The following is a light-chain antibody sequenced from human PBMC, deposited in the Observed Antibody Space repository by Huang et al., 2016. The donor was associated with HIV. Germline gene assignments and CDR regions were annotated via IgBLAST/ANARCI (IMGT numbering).Light chain of an antibody. J-gene: IGKJ4*01. CDR1: QSISTY. CDR3: QQRSEWLT. CDR2: DAS. Sequence: EIVLTQSPATLSLSPGERATLSCRASQSISTYLAWYQHRPGQSPRLLIYDASKRAVCVPTRFSGRVSVTDVTLTISSLEPEDFAVYFCQQRSEWLTFGGGTRVDI. V-gene: IGKV3-11*01.